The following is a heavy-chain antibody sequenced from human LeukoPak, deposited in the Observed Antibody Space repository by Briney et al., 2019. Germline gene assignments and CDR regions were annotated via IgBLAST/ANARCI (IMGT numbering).Heavy chain of an antibody. V-gene: IGHV3-21*01. CDR3: ARGKGGSSPFDH. CDR2: ISSSSSYI. J-gene: IGHJ4*02. CDR1: GFTFSSYS. D-gene: IGHD1-26*01. Sequence: GGSLRLSCAASGFTFSSYSMNWVRQAPGKGLEWVSSISSSSSYIYYADSVKGRFTISRDSSKNTLYLQMNSLRAEDTAVYYCARGKGGSSPFDHWGQGTLVTVSS.